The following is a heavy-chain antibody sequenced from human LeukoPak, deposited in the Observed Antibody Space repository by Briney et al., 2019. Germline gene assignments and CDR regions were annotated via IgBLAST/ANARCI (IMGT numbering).Heavy chain of an antibody. CDR3: AGFSHKGV. J-gene: IGHJ6*02. V-gene: IGHV3-66*01. CDR1: GFTVSNNY. CDR2: IYSGGST. Sequence: PGESLRLSCAASGFTVSNNYMSWVRQAPGKGLEWVALIYSGGSTYYADFVKGRFTISRDNSKNTLYLQMSSLRAEDTAVYYCAGFSHKGVWGQGTTVTVSS.